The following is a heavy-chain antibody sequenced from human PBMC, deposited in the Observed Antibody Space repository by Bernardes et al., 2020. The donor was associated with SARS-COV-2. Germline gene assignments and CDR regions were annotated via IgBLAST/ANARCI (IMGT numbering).Heavy chain of an antibody. D-gene: IGHD3-3*01. CDR2: IYTSGST. CDR1: GGSISSGSYY. J-gene: IGHJ5*02. CDR3: ARDPERFLGFYL. V-gene: IGHV4-61*02. Sequence: SEALSLTCTVSGGSISSGSYYWSWLLQPAGKGLEWIGRIYTSGSTNYNPSLKSRVTISVDTSKNQFSLKLSSVTAADTAVYYCARDPERFLGFYLWGQGTLVTVSS.